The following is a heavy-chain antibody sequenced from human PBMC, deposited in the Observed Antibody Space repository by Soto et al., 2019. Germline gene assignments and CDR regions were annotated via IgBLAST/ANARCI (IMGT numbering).Heavy chain of an antibody. V-gene: IGHV3-30-3*01. J-gene: IGHJ4*02. Sequence: GGSLRLSCAASGFTFSSYAMHWVRQAPGKGLEWVAVISYDGSNKYYADSVKGRFTISRDNSKNTLYLQMNSLRAEDTAVYYCARGRRGYSYVTTAYYFDYWGQGTLVTVSS. CDR2: ISYDGSNK. CDR1: GFTFSSYA. CDR3: ARGRRGYSYVTTAYYFDY. D-gene: IGHD5-18*01.